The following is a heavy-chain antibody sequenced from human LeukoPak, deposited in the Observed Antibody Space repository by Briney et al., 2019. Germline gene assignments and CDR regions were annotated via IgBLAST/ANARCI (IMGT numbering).Heavy chain of an antibody. D-gene: IGHD3-22*01. J-gene: IGHJ4*02. CDR1: GYXFSSYG. CDR2: ISVYNGNT. V-gene: IGHV1-18*01. Sequence: ASVKVSCKASGYXFSSYGISWVQQAPGQGLEWMGWISVYNGNTNYAQKFQGRVSMTTDTSTSTAYMELRSLRSDDTAVYYCARGRGYYDSSGYYYFDYWGQGTLVTVSS. CDR3: ARGRGYYDSSGYYYFDY.